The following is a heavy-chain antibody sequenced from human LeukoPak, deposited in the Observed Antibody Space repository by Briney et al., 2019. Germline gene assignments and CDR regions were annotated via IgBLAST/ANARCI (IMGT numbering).Heavy chain of an antibody. CDR1: GLTFGNYG. Sequence: GGSLRLSCVASGLTFGNYGMNWVRQAPGKGLEWVAVISYDGSNTYYADSVKGRFTISRDNSKNMLYLQMDSLRAEDTAVYYCAKPYYYGSRSYMDYWGQGTLVTVSS. CDR2: ISYDGSNT. D-gene: IGHD3-10*01. J-gene: IGHJ4*02. V-gene: IGHV3-30*18. CDR3: AKPYYYGSRSYMDY.